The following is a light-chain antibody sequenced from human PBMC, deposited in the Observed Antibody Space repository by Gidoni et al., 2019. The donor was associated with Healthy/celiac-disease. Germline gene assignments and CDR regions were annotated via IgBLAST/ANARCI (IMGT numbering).Light chain of an antibody. CDR3: QQYNNWPPIT. Sequence: EIVLTQSPATLSVSPGERATLSCRASQSVSSNLAGYQQKTGQAPRLLIYGASTRATGIPARFSGSGSGTEFTLTISSLQSEDFAVYYCQQYNNWPPITFGQGTRLEIK. V-gene: IGKV3-15*01. J-gene: IGKJ5*01. CDR1: QSVSSN. CDR2: GAS.